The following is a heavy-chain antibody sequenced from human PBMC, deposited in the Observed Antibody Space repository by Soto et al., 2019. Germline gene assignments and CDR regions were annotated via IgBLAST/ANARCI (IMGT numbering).Heavy chain of an antibody. CDR1: GFTFTNYA. J-gene: IGHJ5*02. D-gene: IGHD1-26*01. Sequence: EVQLSESGGRLGQPGGSLRLSCAASGFTFTNYAMTWVRQSPGKGLQWVSGISATGGLKYYADSVQGRFTISRDNSKNTLYLQMDNLRDDETAIYYCAREVGAPSGWLDPWGQGTQVTVSS. V-gene: IGHV3-23*01. CDR2: ISATGGLK. CDR3: AREVGAPSGWLDP.